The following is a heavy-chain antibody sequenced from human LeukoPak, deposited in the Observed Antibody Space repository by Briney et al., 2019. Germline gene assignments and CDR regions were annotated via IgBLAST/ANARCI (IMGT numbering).Heavy chain of an antibody. CDR1: GGSISSGDYY. D-gene: IGHD4-23*01. V-gene: IGHV4-30-4*01. CDR2: TYYSGST. Sequence: SQTLSLTCTVSGGSISSGDYYWSWIRQPPGKGLEWIGYTYYSGSTYYNPSLKSRVTISVNTSKNQFSLKLSSVTAADTAVYYCARAPLYSGTLDYWGQGTLVTVSS. J-gene: IGHJ4*02. CDR3: ARAPLYSGTLDY.